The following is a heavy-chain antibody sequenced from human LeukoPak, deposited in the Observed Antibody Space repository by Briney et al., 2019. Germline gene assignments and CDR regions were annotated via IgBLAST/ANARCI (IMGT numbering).Heavy chain of an antibody. CDR3: AKMSPYCSGGSCYLYYYYYYMDV. D-gene: IGHD2-15*01. CDR1: GLTFCSFA. Sequence: GSLRLSCAAPGLTFCSFAMSWVRQAPGKGLEWVSAISGSGGSTYYADSVKGRFTISRDNSKNTLSLQMNSLRAEDTAVYYCAKMSPYCSGGSCYLYYYYYYMDVWGKGTTVTVSS. CDR2: ISGSGGST. J-gene: IGHJ6*03. V-gene: IGHV3-23*01.